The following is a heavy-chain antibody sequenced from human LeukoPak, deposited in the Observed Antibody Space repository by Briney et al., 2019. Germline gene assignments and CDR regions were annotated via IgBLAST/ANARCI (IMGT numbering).Heavy chain of an antibody. CDR3: ARESAYIPSSFDY. CDR1: GFTFSSYD. V-gene: IGHV3-48*02. Sequence: GSLRLSCAASGFTFSSYDMNWVRQAPGKGLEWVSYITGSSSTMYYADSVKGRFTISRDNAKNSLYLQMNSLRDEDTAVYYCARESAYIPSSFDYWGQGILVTVSS. D-gene: IGHD1-1*01. J-gene: IGHJ4*02. CDR2: ITGSSSTM.